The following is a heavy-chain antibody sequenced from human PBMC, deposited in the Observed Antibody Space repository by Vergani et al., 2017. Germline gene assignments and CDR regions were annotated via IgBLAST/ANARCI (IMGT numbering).Heavy chain of an antibody. CDR2: INPSGGST. CDR3: ARPHGDILPPDPRRLDD. V-gene: IGHV1-46*03. CDR1: GYTFTNYY. J-gene: IGHJ4*02. Sequence: QVLLVQSGAEVKKPGASVRVSCKTSGYTFTNYYIHWVRQAPGQGLEWMGIINPSGGSTTYAQQFQGTLTMTRDTSTSTVYMDLSNLRSEDTAVYYCARPHGDILPPDPRRLDDWGQGTLVTVSS.